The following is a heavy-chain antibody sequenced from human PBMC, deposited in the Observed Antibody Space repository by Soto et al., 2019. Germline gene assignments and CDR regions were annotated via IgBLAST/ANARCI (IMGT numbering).Heavy chain of an antibody. CDR3: ARAGRCSGDSCYPYYFDY. CDR1: GGSVSSGSYY. V-gene: IGHV4-61*01. Sequence: SEALSLTCTVSGGSVSSGSYYWSWIRQPPGKGLEWIGYIYYSGSTNYNPSLKSRVTISVDTSKNQFSLKLSSVTAADTAVYYCARAGRCSGDSCYPYYFDYWGQGTLVTVSS. J-gene: IGHJ4*02. D-gene: IGHD2-15*01. CDR2: IYYSGST.